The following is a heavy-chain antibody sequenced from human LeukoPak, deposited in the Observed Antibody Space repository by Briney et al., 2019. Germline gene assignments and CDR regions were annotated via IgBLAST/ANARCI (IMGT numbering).Heavy chain of an antibody. CDR1: GFTFSRSA. Sequence: PGGSLRLSCAASGFTFSRSAMNWVRQAPGKGLEWVSYISSSSNTIYYADSVKGRFTISRDNAKNSLYLQMNSLRAEDTAVYYCARDAGYGGNSDYYYMDVWGKGTTVTVPS. CDR3: ARDAGYGGNSDYYYMDV. J-gene: IGHJ6*03. D-gene: IGHD4-23*01. V-gene: IGHV3-48*01. CDR2: ISSSSNTI.